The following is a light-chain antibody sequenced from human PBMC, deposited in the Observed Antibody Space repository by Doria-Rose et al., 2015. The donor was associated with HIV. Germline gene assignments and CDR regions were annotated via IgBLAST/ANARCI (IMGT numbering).Light chain of an antibody. V-gene: IGKV3-20*01. J-gene: IGKJ1*01. CDR1: QRFSSTY. CDR2: DGS. CDR3: HQYGTSWT. Sequence: LTQSPGALSLSPAVRATLSCRASQRFSSTYLAWYQQKPGQATSLIIYDGSTRATGIPDRFSASGSGTDFTLTINRLEPEDFALYYCHQYGTSWTFGQGTKVEI.